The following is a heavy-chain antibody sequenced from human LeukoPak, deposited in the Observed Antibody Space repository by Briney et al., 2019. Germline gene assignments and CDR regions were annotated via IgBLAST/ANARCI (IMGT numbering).Heavy chain of an antibody. J-gene: IGHJ4*02. CDR1: GGSFSGYY. Sequence: PSETLSLTCAVYGGSFSGYYWSWIRQPPGKGLEWIGSIYYSGSTYYNPSLKSRVTISVDTSKNQFSLKLSSVTAADTAVYYCARHGDIVVVPAAGDYFDYWGQGTLVTVSS. D-gene: IGHD2-2*01. V-gene: IGHV4-34*01. CDR2: IYYSGST. CDR3: ARHGDIVVVPAAGDYFDY.